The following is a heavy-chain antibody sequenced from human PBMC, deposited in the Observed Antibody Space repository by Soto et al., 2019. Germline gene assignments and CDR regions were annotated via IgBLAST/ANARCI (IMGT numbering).Heavy chain of an antibody. D-gene: IGHD2-2*01. CDR3: ARDAGCSSTSCYWFDP. CDR1: GVSMSSYY. Sequence: SETLSLTCTVSGVSMSSYYWSWIRQPPGKGLEWIGYIYYSGSTNYNPSLKSRVTISVDTSKNQFSLKLSSVTAADTAVYYCARDAGCSSTSCYWFDPWGQGTLVTVS. J-gene: IGHJ5*02. CDR2: IYYSGST. V-gene: IGHV4-59*01.